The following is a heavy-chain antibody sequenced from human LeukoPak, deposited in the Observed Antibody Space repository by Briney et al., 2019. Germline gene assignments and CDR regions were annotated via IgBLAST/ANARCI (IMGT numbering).Heavy chain of an antibody. V-gene: IGHV4-39*07. J-gene: IGHJ5*02. CDR1: GGSISSSSYY. Sequence: PSETLSLTCTVSGGSISSSSYYWGWIRQPPGKGLEWIGSIYYSGSTYYNPSLKSRVTISVDTSKNQFSLKLSSVTAADTAVYYCARDSSSWYQRWSPNWFDPWGQGTLVAVSS. CDR2: IYYSGST. D-gene: IGHD6-13*01. CDR3: ARDSSSWYQRWSPNWFDP.